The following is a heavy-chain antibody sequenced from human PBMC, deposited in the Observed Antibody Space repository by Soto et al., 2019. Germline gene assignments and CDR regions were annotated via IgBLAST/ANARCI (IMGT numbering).Heavy chain of an antibody. Sequence: SETLSLTCAVYGGSFSCYYWSWIRQPPGKGLEWIGEINHSGSTNYNPSLKSRVTISVDTSKNQFSLKLSSVTAADTAVYYCARCVVVPAATRSGDYYMDVWGKGTTVTVSS. CDR1: GGSFSCYY. D-gene: IGHD2-2*01. J-gene: IGHJ6*03. CDR3: ARCVVVPAATRSGDYYMDV. CDR2: INHSGST. V-gene: IGHV4-34*01.